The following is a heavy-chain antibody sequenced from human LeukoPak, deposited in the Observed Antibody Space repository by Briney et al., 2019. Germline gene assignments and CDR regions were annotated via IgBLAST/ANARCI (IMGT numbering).Heavy chain of an antibody. CDR1: GFTFSSYA. CDR2: ISYDGSNK. D-gene: IGHD6-19*01. J-gene: IGHJ4*02. Sequence: QPGRSLRLSCAASGFTFSSYAMRWVRQAPGKGLEWVAVISYDGSNKYYADSVKGRFTISRDNSKNTLYLQMNSLRAEDTAVYYCATSPSSGWDYWGQGTLVTVSS. CDR3: ATSPSSGWDY. V-gene: IGHV3-30-3*01.